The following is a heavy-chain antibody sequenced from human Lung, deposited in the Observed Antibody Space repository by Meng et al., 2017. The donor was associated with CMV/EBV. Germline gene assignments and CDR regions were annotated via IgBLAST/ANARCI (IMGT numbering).Heavy chain of an antibody. CDR3: ARDRGGSYDDDYYYYGMDV. D-gene: IGHD1-26*01. CDR2: ISSSSSYI. Sequence: GGSLRLSXAASGFTFSSYSMNWVRQAPGKGLEWVSSISSSSSYIYYADSVKGRFTISRDNAKNSLYLQMNSLRAEDTAVYYCARDRGGSYDDDYYYYGMDVWGQGTTVTFSS. V-gene: IGHV3-21*01. CDR1: GFTFSSYS. J-gene: IGHJ6*02.